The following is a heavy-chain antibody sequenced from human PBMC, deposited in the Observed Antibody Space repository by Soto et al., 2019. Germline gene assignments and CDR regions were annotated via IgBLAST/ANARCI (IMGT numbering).Heavy chain of an antibody. CDR1: GGSISSSSYY. D-gene: IGHD3-10*01. J-gene: IGHJ4*02. V-gene: IGHV4-39*07. CDR2: IYYSGST. Sequence: SETLSLTCTVSGGSISSSSYYWGWIRQPPGKGLEWIGSIYYSGSTYYNPSLKSRVTISVDTSKNQFSLKLSSVTAADTAVYYCARSPPATGDWDYWGQGTLVTVSS. CDR3: ARSPPATGDWDY.